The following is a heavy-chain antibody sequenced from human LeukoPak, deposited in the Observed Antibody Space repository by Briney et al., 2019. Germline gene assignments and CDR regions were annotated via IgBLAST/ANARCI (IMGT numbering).Heavy chain of an antibody. D-gene: IGHD3-10*02. J-gene: IGHJ6*04. Sequence: GGSLRLSCAASGFTFSDYSMNWVRQAPGKGLEWVSSISSSSTYIYYADSVKGRFTISRDNAKNSLYLQMNSLRAGDTAVYYCAELGITMTGGVWGKGTTVTISS. V-gene: IGHV3-21*01. CDR1: GFTFSDYS. CDR3: AELGITMTGGV. CDR2: ISSSSTYI.